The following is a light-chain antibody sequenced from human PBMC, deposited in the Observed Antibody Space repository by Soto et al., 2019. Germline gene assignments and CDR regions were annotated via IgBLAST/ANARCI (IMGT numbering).Light chain of an antibody. CDR3: QHYAGSPIT. J-gene: IGKJ5*01. Sequence: EIALTQSPVTLSLSPGERATLSRRASQSVRTYLAWYQVKPGQAPRLLIYDASSRATGIPDRFSGSGSGTDFTLTISRLESEDFAVYYCQHYAGSPITFGQGTRLEIK. V-gene: IGKV3-20*01. CDR1: QSVRTY. CDR2: DAS.